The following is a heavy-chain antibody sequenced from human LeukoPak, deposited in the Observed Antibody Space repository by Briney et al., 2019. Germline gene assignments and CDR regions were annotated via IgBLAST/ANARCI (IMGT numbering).Heavy chain of an antibody. J-gene: IGHJ4*02. CDR2: ISGSSSDT. CDR1: GFSFSDYY. D-gene: IGHD4-17*01. Sequence: GGSLRLSCAASGFSFSDYYMSWIRQAPGKGLEWVSYISGSSSDTSYADSVKGRFTISRDNAKNSLYLQMNSLRAEDTAVYYCATADLYGDYVGYWGQGTLVTVSS. CDR3: ATADLYGDYVGY. V-gene: IGHV3-11*06.